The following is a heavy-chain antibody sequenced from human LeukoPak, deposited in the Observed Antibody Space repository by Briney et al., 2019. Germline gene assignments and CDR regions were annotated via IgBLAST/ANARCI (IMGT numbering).Heavy chain of an antibody. D-gene: IGHD2-2*01. J-gene: IGHJ6*02. CDR3: AKAAQYCSSTSCYNDGMDV. CDR2: ISWNSGSI. CDR1: GFTFDDYA. Sequence: GGSLRLSCAASGFTFDDYAMHWVRQAPGKGLEWVSGISWNSGSIGYADSVKGRFTISRDNAKNSLYLQMNSLRAEDTALYYCAKAAQYCSSTSCYNDGMDVWGQGTTVTVSS. V-gene: IGHV3-9*01.